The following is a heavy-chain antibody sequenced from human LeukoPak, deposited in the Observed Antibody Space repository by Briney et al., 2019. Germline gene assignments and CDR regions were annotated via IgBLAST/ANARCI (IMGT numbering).Heavy chain of an antibody. D-gene: IGHD6-6*01. V-gene: IGHV5-51*01. CDR1: GYSFTSYW. J-gene: IGHJ4*02. CDR2: IYPGDSDT. Sequence: PGESLKISCKGSGYSFTSYWIGWVRQMSGKGLEWMGIIYPGDSDTRYSPSFQGQVTISADKSISTAYLQWSSLKASDTAMYYCTRVSGPLDEYSSSPLEYYFDYWGQGTLVTVSS. CDR3: TRVSGPLDEYSSSPLEYYFDY.